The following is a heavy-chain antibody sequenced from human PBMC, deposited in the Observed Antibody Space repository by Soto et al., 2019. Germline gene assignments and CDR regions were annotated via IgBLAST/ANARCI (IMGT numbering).Heavy chain of an antibody. CDR3: AKDYAYYDSSGSDAFDI. CDR2: ISYDGSNK. V-gene: IGHV3-30*18. J-gene: IGHJ3*02. Sequence: GGSLRLSCAASGFTFSSYGMHWVRQAPGKGLEWVAVISYDGSNKYYADSVKGRFTISRDNSKNTLYLQMSSLRAEDTAVYYCAKDYAYYDSSGSDAFDIWGQGTMVTVSS. CDR1: GFTFSSYG. D-gene: IGHD3-22*01.